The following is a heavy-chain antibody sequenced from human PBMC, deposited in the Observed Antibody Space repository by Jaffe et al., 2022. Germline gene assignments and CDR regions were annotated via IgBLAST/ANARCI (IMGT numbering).Heavy chain of an antibody. J-gene: IGHJ1*01. Sequence: EVQLVESGGGVVRPGGSLRLSCAASGFTFDDYGMSWVRQAPGKGLEWVSGINWNGGSTGYADSVKGRFTISRDNAKNSLYLQMNSLRAEDTALYHCARENPWDYNWTPREYFQHWGQGTLVTVSS. CDR1: GFTFDDYG. CDR3: ARENPWDYNWTPREYFQH. D-gene: IGHD1-20*01. CDR2: INWNGGST. V-gene: IGHV3-20*01.